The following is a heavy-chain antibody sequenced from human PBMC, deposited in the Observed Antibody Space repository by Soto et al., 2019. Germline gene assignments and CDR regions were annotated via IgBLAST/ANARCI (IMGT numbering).Heavy chain of an antibody. Sequence: PSETLSLTCTVSGGSINSYWWSWIRQPAGKGLEWIGRVYSSGTTDYNPSLNSRATMSVETSKNQFSLKLSSVTAADTAVYYCARGTYYDFWSGYYLRRGYFDYWGQGTLVTVSS. V-gene: IGHV4-4*07. D-gene: IGHD3-3*01. CDR1: GGSINSYW. CDR3: ARGTYYDFWSGYYLRRGYFDY. J-gene: IGHJ4*02. CDR2: VYSSGTT.